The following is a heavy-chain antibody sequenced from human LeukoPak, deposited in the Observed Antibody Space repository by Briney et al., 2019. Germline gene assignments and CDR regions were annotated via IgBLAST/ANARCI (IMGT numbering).Heavy chain of an antibody. Sequence: GESLEISCKGSGYSFTSYWIGWVRQMPGKGLEWMGIIYPGDSDTRYSPSFQGQVTISADKSISTAYLQWSSLKASDTAMYYCARSSAYCGGDCYPEYFQHWGQGTLVTVSS. D-gene: IGHD2-21*02. CDR2: IYPGDSDT. CDR1: GYSFTSYW. CDR3: ARSSAYCGGDCYPEYFQH. J-gene: IGHJ1*01. V-gene: IGHV5-51*01.